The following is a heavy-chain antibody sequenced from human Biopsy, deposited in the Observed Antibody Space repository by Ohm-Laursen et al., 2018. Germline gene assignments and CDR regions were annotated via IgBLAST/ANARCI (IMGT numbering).Heavy chain of an antibody. CDR1: GYIFTSYG. CDR3: VREGLDCAGGTCYPGPLDI. Sequence: ASVKVSCKASGYIFTSYGMNWVRQAPGQGLEWVGWISPYFGNTNSTQKLQARVTLSTETSTDTAYMELRSLRYDETTIYYCVREGLDCAGGTCYPGPLDIWGQGTLITVSS. J-gene: IGHJ3*02. V-gene: IGHV1-18*01. CDR2: ISPYFGNT. D-gene: IGHD2-15*01.